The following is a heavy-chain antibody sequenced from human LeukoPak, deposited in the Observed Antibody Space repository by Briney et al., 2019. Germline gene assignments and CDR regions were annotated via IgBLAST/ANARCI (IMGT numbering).Heavy chain of an antibody. V-gene: IGHV1-2*02. CDR3: ARPKGVTTSYYYYGMDV. D-gene: IGHD4-17*01. CDR1: GYTFTGYY. J-gene: IGHJ6*02. CDR2: INPNSGGT. Sequence: ASVKVSCKASGYTFTGYYMRWVRQAPGQGLEWMGWINPNSGGTNYAQKFQGRVTMTRDTSISTAYMELSRLRSDDTAVYYCARPKGVTTSYYYYGMDVWGQGTTVTVSS.